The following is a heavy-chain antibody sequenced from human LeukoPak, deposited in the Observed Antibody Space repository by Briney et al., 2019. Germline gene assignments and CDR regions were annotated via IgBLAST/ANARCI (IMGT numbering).Heavy chain of an antibody. CDR2: INHSGST. CDR3: ARGRVVPAARYYYGMDV. V-gene: IGHV4-34*01. D-gene: IGHD2-2*01. J-gene: IGHJ6*02. Sequence: SETLSLTCAVYGGSFSGYYWSWIRQPPGKGLERIGEINHSGSTNYSPSLKSRVTISVDTSKNQFSLKLSSVTAADTAVYYCARGRVVPAARYYYGMDVWGQGTTVTVSS. CDR1: GGSFSGYY.